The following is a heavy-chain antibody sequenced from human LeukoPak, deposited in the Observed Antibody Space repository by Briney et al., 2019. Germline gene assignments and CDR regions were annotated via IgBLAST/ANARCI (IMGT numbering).Heavy chain of an antibody. Sequence: GGSLRLSCAGSGFTFSSYEMNWVRQAPGKGLEGVSYIRGSGTTISYADSVKGLFTISRDNAKNSLYLQMNSLRGEDTAIYYCARAAGDYVRFDYWGQGTLVTVSS. V-gene: IGHV3-48*03. D-gene: IGHD4-17*01. CDR1: GFTFSSYE. J-gene: IGHJ4*02. CDR2: IRGSGTTI. CDR3: ARAAGDYVRFDY.